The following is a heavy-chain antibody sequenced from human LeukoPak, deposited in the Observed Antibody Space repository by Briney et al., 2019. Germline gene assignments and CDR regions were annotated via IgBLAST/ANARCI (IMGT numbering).Heavy chain of an antibody. CDR3: ARESRGILNYFDF. CDR1: GYTFTDYY. Sequence: ASVKVSCKASGYTFTDYYMHWVRQAPGQGLEWMGWINPDSSGQNYAQKFQGRVTMTRDTSISTAYMELSRLRSDDTAVYYCARESRGILNYFDFWGQGTLVTVSS. CDR2: INPDSSGQ. J-gene: IGHJ4*02. V-gene: IGHV1-2*02. D-gene: IGHD3-22*01.